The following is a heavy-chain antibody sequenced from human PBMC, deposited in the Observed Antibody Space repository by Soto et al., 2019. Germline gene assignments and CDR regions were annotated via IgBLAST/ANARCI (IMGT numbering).Heavy chain of an antibody. CDR3: ARDRNGDYVFDY. CDR2: ISSSSSYI. CDR1: GFTFSSYS. D-gene: IGHD4-17*01. J-gene: IGHJ4*02. V-gene: IGHV3-21*01. Sequence: GGSLRLSCAASGFTFSSYSMNWVRQAPGKGLEWVSSISSSSSYIYYADSVKGRFTISRDNAKNSLYLQMNSLRAEDTAVYYCARDRNGDYVFDYWGQGTLVTVS.